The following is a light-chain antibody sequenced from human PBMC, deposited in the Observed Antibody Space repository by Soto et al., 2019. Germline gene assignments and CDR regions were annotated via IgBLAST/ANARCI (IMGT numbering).Light chain of an antibody. CDR3: CCYAGSNIFWV. Sequence: QSVLTQPASVSGSPGQSITISCTGTSSDVGNYNLVSWYQQHPDKAPKLIIYEGTKRPSGVSNRFSGSKSGNTASLTISGLQAEDEADYYCCCYAGSNIFWVFGGGTKLTVL. CDR2: EGT. J-gene: IGLJ3*02. V-gene: IGLV2-23*03. CDR1: SSDVGNYNL.